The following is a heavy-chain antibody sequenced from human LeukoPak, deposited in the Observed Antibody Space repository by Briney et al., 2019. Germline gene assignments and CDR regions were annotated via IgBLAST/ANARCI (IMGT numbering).Heavy chain of an antibody. Sequence: PGGSLRLSCAASGFTFSSYWMHWVRQAPGKGLVWVSRISTDGSSTTYADSVEGRFTVSRDNAQNTLYLQMHSLRVEDTAVYYCAREYSSSSGRAFDYWGQGTLVTVSS. CDR2: ISTDGSST. V-gene: IGHV3-74*01. CDR1: GFTFSSYW. D-gene: IGHD6-6*01. CDR3: AREYSSSSGRAFDY. J-gene: IGHJ4*02.